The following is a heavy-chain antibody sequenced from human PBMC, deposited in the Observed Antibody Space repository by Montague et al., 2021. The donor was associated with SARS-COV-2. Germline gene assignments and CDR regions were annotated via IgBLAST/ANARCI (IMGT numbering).Heavy chain of an antibody. CDR3: ARGRQHFNMIVVVMTGGEYYFDY. CDR2: INHRGTS. V-gene: IGHV4-34*01. J-gene: IGHJ4*02. CDR1: GGSFSDYF. D-gene: IGHD3-22*01. Sequence: SETLSLTCAVYGGSFSDYFWTWIRQPPGKGLEWIGEINHRGTSNYNPSLKSRVSTSVDTSKNQFSLYLGSVTAADTAVYYCARGRQHFNMIVVVMTGGEYYFDYWGPGTLVTVSS.